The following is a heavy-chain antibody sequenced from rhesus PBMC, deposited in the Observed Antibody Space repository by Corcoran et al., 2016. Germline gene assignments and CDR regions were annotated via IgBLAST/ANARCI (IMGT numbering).Heavy chain of an antibody. CDR3: ARSGTWNFDY. Sequence: EVQLVESGGGLAKPGGSLRLSCAVSGFSFRAYYLDWVPLVPGKELEWVSRISNDGSSTWYADSVKARVTISRENAKNTVYFQMNSLRPEDTAVYYCARSGTWNFDYWGQGVLVTVSS. CDR1: GFSFRAYY. CDR2: ISNDGSST. J-gene: IGHJ4*01. V-gene: IGHV3-178*01. D-gene: IGHD6-25*01.